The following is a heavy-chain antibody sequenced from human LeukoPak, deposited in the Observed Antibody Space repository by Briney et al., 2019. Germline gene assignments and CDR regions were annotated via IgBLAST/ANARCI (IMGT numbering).Heavy chain of an antibody. Sequence: GGSLRLSCAASGFTFSSYGMHLVRQAPGKGLEWVAFIRYDGSNKYYADSVKGRFTISRDNSKNTLYPQMNSLRAGDTAVYYCAKWARIVATIKALENYYYYYMDVWGKGTTVTVSS. V-gene: IGHV3-30*02. CDR3: AKWARIVATIKALENYYYYYMDV. CDR2: IRYDGSNK. D-gene: IGHD5-12*01. J-gene: IGHJ6*03. CDR1: GFTFSSYG.